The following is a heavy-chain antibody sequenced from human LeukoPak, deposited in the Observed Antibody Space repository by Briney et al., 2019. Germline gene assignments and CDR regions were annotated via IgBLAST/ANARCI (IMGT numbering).Heavy chain of an antibody. Sequence: ASVKISCKASGGTFSSYAISWVRQAPGQGLEWMGGIIPIFGTANYAQKFQGRVTITTDESTSTAYMELSSLRSEDTAVYYCAGYGSGAEVDYWGQGTQVTVSS. CDR3: AGYGSGAEVDY. D-gene: IGHD3-10*01. J-gene: IGHJ4*02. V-gene: IGHV1-69*05. CDR1: GGTFSSYA. CDR2: IIPIFGTA.